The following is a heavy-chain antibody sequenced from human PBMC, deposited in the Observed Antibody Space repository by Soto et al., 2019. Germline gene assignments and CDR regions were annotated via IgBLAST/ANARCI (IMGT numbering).Heavy chain of an antibody. CDR2: INAGNGDT. Sequence: ASVKVSCKASGYTFTNYGIHWVRQAPGQRLEWMGWINAGNGDTKYSENFQGRVTITGDTSASTVYLDLSSLSSEDTAFYYCARTGHSGSYDYWGQGTPVTVSS. J-gene: IGHJ4*02. V-gene: IGHV1-3*01. D-gene: IGHD3-22*01. CDR1: GYTFTNYG. CDR3: ARTGHSGSYDY.